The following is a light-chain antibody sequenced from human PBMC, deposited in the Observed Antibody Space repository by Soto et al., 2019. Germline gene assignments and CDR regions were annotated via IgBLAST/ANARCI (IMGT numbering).Light chain of an antibody. V-gene: IGKV3-15*01. CDR2: DAS. CDR1: QYVSNK. Sequence: EIVMTQSPATLSVSPGETATLSCRASQYVSNKVAWYQQKPGQAPSLLILDASTRATSVPARFSGSGSGTEFTLSISSLQSEDFAVYYCKQYKEWPPFTFGQGTRLEIK. J-gene: IGKJ5*01. CDR3: KQYKEWPPFT.